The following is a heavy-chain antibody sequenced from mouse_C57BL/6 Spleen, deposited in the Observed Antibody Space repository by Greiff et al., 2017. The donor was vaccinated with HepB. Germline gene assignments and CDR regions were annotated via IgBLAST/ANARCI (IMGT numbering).Heavy chain of an antibody. J-gene: IGHJ3*01. V-gene: IGHV1-64*01. CDR1: GYTFTSYW. CDR3: ARGGDYYGSSPAWFAY. Sequence: VQLQQPGAELVKPGASVKLSCKASGYTFTSYWMHWVKQRPGQGLEWIGMIHPNSGSTTYNEKFKSKATLTVDKSSRTAYMQLSSLTSEDSAVYYCARGGDYYGSSPAWFAYWGQGTLVTVSA. CDR2: IHPNSGST. D-gene: IGHD1-1*01.